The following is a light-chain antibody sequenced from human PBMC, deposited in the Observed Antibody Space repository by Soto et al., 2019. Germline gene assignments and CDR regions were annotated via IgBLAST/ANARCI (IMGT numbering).Light chain of an antibody. J-gene: IGKJ4*01. CDR2: AAS. CDR3: QQSNSFPLT. V-gene: IGKV1-12*01. Sequence: DIQMTQSPSSVSASVGDRVTITCRASPVISSRLAWYQQKPGKAPNLLLYAASSVQRGVPSRFSGSGSETDFTLTIGSLQPEDFATYYCQQSNSFPLTFGGGTKGEIK. CDR1: PVISSR.